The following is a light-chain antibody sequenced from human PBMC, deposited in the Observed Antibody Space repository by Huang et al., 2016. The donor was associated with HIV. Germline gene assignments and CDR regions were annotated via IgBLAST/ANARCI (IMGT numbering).Light chain of an antibody. CDR3: QQSFSVPRT. V-gene: IGKV1-39*01. Sequence: DIPMTQSPPSLSASVGDRVTFTCRANQNITKSLNWYQQKPGKAPKLLIYTASTLESGVPSRFSGSGSGSLFTLNIVNLQPEDFATYYCQQSFSVPRTFG. J-gene: IGKJ1*01. CDR1: QNITKS. CDR2: TAS.